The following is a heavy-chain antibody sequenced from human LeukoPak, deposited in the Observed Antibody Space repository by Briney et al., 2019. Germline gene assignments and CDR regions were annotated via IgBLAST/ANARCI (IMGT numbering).Heavy chain of an antibody. CDR3: AKTQMYSTFGAPFDP. D-gene: IGHD2-8*01. V-gene: IGHV3-23*01. J-gene: IGHJ5*02. Sequence: GGSLRLSCAASGFTFSSYAMSWVRQAPGKGLEWVSAISGSGGSTYYADSVKGRFTISRDNSKNTLYLQMNSLRAEDTAVYYCAKTQMYSTFGAPFDPWGQGTLVTVSS. CDR2: ISGSGGST. CDR1: GFTFSSYA.